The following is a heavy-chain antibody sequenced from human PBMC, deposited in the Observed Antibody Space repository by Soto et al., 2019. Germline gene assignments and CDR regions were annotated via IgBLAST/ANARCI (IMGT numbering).Heavy chain of an antibody. V-gene: IGHV4-59*06. CDR2: IYYSGST. CDR3: GGGGYYHNRGMEV. Sequence: SETLSLTCTVSGGSISSYYWSWIRQHPGKGLEWIGWIYYSGSTYYNPSLESRVTMSVDTSKNQFSLKLSSVTAADTAVYYCGGGGYYHNRGMEVGGKGTTDTFPS. J-gene: IGHJ6*04. D-gene: IGHD3-22*01. CDR1: GGSISSYY.